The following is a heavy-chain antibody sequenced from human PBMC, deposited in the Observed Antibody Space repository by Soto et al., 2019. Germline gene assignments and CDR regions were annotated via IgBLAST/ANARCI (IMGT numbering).Heavy chain of an antibody. J-gene: IGHJ4*02. D-gene: IGHD3-9*01. CDR3: ARVTTFYDILTSSYALNYFDY. CDR1: GFSVTSNY. V-gene: IGHV3-53*01. Sequence: GGSLRLSCAASGFSVTSNYMTWVRQSPGKGLECVSVIYAGGNTYYPDSVKGRFTISSDNSKNTLFLQMNNLRAEDTAVYYCARVTTFYDILTSSYALNYFDYWGQGTRVTVSS. CDR2: IYAGGNT.